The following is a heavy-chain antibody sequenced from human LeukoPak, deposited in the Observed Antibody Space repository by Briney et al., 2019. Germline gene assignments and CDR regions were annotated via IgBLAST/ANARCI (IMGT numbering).Heavy chain of an antibody. V-gene: IGHV3-7*01. D-gene: IGHD3-22*01. J-gene: IGHJ4*02. CDR1: GFTFSSYW. CDR3: ARGYSSGYYGVFDY. CDR2: IKQDGSEK. Sequence: GGSLRLSCAASGFTFSSYWMSWVRQAPGKGLEWVANIKQDGSEKYYVDSVKGRFTISRGNAKKSVYLQMNSLRVEDTAVYYCARGYSSGYYGVFDYWGQGTLVTVSS.